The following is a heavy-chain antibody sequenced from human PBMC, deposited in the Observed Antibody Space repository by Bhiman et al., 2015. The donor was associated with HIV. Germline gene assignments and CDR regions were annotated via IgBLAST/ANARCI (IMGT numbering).Heavy chain of an antibody. V-gene: IGHV3-9*01. Sequence: EVQLVESGGGLVETGRSLRLSCAASGFTFDDYAIHWVRQAPGKGLEWVSGISWNGASIGYADSVKGRFTISRDNAKNSLYLQMNSLRAEDTAVYYCARDQAREVNGMDVWGQGTTVTVSS. CDR2: ISWNGASI. J-gene: IGHJ6*02. CDR3: ARDQAREVNGMDV. D-gene: IGHD3-10*01. CDR1: GFTFDDYA.